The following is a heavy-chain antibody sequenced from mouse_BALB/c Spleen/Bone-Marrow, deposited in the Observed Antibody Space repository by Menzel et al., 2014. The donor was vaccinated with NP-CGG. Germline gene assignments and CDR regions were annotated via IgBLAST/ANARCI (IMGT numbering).Heavy chain of an antibody. CDR1: GFTFTDYY. CDR2: IRNKAYGYTT. CDR3: ARFPMDY. J-gene: IGHJ4*01. Sequence: EVKLVESGGGLVQPGGSLRLSCTTSGFTFTDYYMSWVRRPPGKALEWLAFIRNKAYGYTTEYSASVRGRFTISRDNSQSIPYLQMNTLRAEDSATYYCARFPMDYWGQGTSVTVSS. V-gene: IGHV7-3*02.